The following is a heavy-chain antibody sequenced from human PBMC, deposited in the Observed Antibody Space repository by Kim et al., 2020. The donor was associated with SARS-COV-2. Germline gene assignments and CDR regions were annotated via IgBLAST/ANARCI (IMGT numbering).Heavy chain of an antibody. J-gene: IGHJ4*02. CDR3: AKDPYYDFWSGYYFDY. V-gene: IGHV3-23*01. D-gene: IGHD3-3*01. Sequence: SVKGRFTIYRDNAKTTLYLQLNSLRAEDTAVYYCAKDPYYDFWSGYYFDYWGQGTLVTVSS.